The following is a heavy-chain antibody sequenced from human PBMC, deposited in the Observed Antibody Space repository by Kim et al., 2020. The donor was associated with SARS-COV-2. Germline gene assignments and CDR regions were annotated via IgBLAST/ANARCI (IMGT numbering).Heavy chain of an antibody. Sequence: ASVKVSCKASGYTFTTSGISWVRQAPGQEPEWMGWISGYNGVTIYAQRLQGRVTITSDTSTSTAYMDLRNLRSDDTAVYYCARGGGNNWPYYLDDWGQGTLVTVSS. V-gene: IGHV1-18*01. J-gene: IGHJ4*02. D-gene: IGHD1-1*01. CDR1: GYTFTTSG. CDR2: ISGYNGVT. CDR3: ARGGGNNWPYYLDD.